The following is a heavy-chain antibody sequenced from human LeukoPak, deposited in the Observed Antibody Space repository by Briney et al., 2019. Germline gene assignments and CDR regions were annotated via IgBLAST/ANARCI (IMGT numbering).Heavy chain of an antibody. J-gene: IGHJ4*02. V-gene: IGHV4-59*01. D-gene: IGHD4-17*01. CDR3: ARGHDYGDPPPLDY. CDR1: GGFINSYY. Sequence: MSSETLSLTCTVSGGFINSYYWGWIRQPPGEGLEWVGYIYYSGSTKYNPSLKSRVTISVDTSKNQFSLKLSSVTAADTAVYYCARGHDYGDPPPLDYWGQGTLVTVSS. CDR2: IYYSGST.